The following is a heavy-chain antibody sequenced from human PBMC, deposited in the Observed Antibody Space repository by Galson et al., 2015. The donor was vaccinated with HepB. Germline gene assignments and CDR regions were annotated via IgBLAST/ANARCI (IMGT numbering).Heavy chain of an antibody. CDR2: VYYTGGT. Sequence: SETLSLTCSVSGVSVNSGDCYWGWIRQPPGKGLEWIGYVYYTGGTNYNPSLKSRVTISVDTSKNQFSLSLKSVTAADTAVYYCASHSLVAPPDFDSWGQGTLVTVSS. CDR1: GVSVNSGDCY. D-gene: IGHD2-2*01. V-gene: IGHV4-61*08. CDR3: ASHSLVAPPDFDS. J-gene: IGHJ4*02.